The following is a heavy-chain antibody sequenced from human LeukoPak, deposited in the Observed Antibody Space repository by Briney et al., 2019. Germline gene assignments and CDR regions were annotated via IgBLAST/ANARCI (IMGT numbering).Heavy chain of an antibody. D-gene: IGHD4-23*01. J-gene: IGHJ4*02. CDR3: ARDRGYSSFDY. CDR1: AFTFSSYW. Sequence: LPGGSLRLSCEASAFTFSSYWMSWVRQAPGKGLEWVANIKEDGSEINYVDSVKGRFTISRDNAKNSLFLQMNSLRVEDTAVYYCARDRGYSSFDYWGQGTLVTVSS. V-gene: IGHV3-7*01. CDR2: IKEDGSEI.